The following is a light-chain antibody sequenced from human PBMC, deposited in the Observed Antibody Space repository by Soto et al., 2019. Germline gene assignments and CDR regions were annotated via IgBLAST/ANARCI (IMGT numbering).Light chain of an antibody. CDR3: CSNTGSSIYV. J-gene: IGLJ1*01. V-gene: IGLV2-11*01. CDR1: ISDNF. CDR2: DVYGVS. Sequence: QSALTQPRSVSGSPGQSVTISCTGSISDNFVSWYQQHPGKAPKLMIYDVYGVSKRPSGVPDRFSGSKSGNTASLTISGLQADDEADYYCCSNTGSSIYVFGTGTKVTVL.